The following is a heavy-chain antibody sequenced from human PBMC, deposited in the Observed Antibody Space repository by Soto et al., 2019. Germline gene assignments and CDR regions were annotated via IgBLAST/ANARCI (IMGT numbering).Heavy chain of an antibody. CDR3: ARDRGLRYYYYGMGV. CDR1: GFTFSSYA. Sequence: GGSLRLSCAASGFTFSSYAMHWVRQAPGKGLEWVAVISHDGSNKYYADSVKGRFTISRDNSKNTLYLQMNSLRAEDTAVYYCARDRGLRYYYYGMGVWGQGTTVTVSS. D-gene: IGHD3-10*01. V-gene: IGHV3-30-3*01. J-gene: IGHJ6*02. CDR2: ISHDGSNK.